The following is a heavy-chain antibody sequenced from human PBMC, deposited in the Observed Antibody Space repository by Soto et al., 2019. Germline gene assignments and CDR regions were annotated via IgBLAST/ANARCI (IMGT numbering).Heavy chain of an antibody. CDR2: INTGNGNT. V-gene: IGHV1-3*04. CDR1: RYTFSTYT. Sequence: GASVKVSCKASRYTFSTYTIHWVRQAPGQRLEWMGWINTGNGNTKYSQKFQGRISITRDTSARTVYMELSSLRAEDTAVYYCAREFIVVVVADDAFDIWGQGTMVTVSS. D-gene: IGHD2-15*01. CDR3: AREFIVVVVADDAFDI. J-gene: IGHJ3*02.